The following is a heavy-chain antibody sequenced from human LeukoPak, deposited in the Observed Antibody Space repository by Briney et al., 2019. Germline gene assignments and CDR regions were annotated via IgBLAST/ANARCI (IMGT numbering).Heavy chain of an antibody. CDR2: IKQDGSEK. J-gene: IGHJ5*02. V-gene: IGHV3-7*04. CDR1: GFTFSSYW. CDR3: ARAMGDYGDFNWFDP. D-gene: IGHD4-17*01. Sequence: PGGSLRLSCAASGFTFSSYWMSWVRQAPGKGLEWVANIKQDGSEKYYVDSVKGRFTFSRDNAKNSLYLQMNSLRAEDTAVYYCARAMGDYGDFNWFDPWGQGTLVTVSS.